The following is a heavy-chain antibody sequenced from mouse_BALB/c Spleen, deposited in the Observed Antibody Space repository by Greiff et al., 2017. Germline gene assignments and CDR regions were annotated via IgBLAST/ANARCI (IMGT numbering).Heavy chain of an antibody. V-gene: IGHV1S56*01. CDR3: ARGDSSGYLYYAMDY. CDR1: GYTFTSYY. D-gene: IGHD3-2*01. CDR2: IYPGNVNT. J-gene: IGHJ4*01. Sequence: VQLQQSGPELVKPGASVRISCKASGYTFTSYYIHWVKQRPGQGLEWIGWIYPGNVNTKYNEKFKGKATLTADKSSSTAYMQLSSLTSEDSAVYFCARGDSSGYLYYAMDYWGQGTSVTVSS.